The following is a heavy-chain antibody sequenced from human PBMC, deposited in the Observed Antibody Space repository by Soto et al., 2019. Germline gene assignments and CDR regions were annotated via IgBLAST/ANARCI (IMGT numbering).Heavy chain of an antibody. CDR1: GFTVSTNY. D-gene: IGHD5-12*01. CDR3: LRGNSGYGNFDY. Sequence: PGGSLRLSCAVSGFTVSTNYMGWVRQAPGKGLEWVSIIYYGGSTYYADSVKGRFTISRDNSKNTLYLQLNSLRAEDTAVYYCLRGNSGYGNFDYWGQGTRVTVSS. CDR2: IYYGGST. J-gene: IGHJ4*02. V-gene: IGHV3-53*01.